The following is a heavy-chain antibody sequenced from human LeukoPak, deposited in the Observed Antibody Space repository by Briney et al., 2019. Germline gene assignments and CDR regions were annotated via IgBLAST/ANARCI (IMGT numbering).Heavy chain of an antibody. CDR3: AKGPEWELDYFDY. J-gene: IGHJ4*02. Sequence: PGGSLRLSCAASGFTFSSYGMHWVRQAPGKGLEWVAVISYDGSNKYYADSVKGRFTISRDNSKNTLYLQMNSLRAEDTAVYYCAKGPEWELDYFDYWGQGTLVTVSS. D-gene: IGHD1-26*01. CDR2: ISYDGSNK. CDR1: GFTFSSYG. V-gene: IGHV3-30*18.